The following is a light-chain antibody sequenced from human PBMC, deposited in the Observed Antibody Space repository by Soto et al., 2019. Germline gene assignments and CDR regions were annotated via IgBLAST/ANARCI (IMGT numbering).Light chain of an antibody. CDR2: AAS. Sequence: EIVLTQSPATLSVSPGERATLSCRASQSVSTNLAWYQQKSGQAPRXLIYAASTRATGIPARFSGSGSGTEFTLTISRLEPEDFAVYYCQQYGSSGTFGQGTKVDIK. CDR1: QSVSTN. V-gene: IGKV3-20*01. J-gene: IGKJ1*01. CDR3: QQYGSSGT.